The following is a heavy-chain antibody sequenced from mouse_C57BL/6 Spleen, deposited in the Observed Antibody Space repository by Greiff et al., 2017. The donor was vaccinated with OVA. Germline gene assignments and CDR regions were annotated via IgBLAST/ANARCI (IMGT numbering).Heavy chain of an antibody. V-gene: IGHV1-82*01. CDR1: GYAFSSSW. CDR2: LYPGDGDT. J-gene: IGHJ2*01. CDR3: ARTDYSGDYSDY. Sequence: VQLQQSGPELVKPGASVKISCKASGYAFSSSWMTWVKQRPGKGLEWIGRLYPGDGDTNYNGKFKGKATLTADKSSSTAYMQLSSLTSEDSAVYFCARTDYSGDYSDYWGQGTTLTVSS. D-gene: IGHD1-1*01.